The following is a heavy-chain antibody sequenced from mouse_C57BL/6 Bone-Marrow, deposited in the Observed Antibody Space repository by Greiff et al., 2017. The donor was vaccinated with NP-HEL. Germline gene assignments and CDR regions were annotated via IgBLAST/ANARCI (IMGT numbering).Heavy chain of an antibody. D-gene: IGHD2-10*02. Sequence: DVQLVESGPGLVKPSQSLSLTCSVTGYSITSGYYWNWIRRFPGNKLEWVGSISYDGSNNYSPSLKNRISITRDTSKNQFILKLNSVTAEDTATYYCARAYGNYLDYWGQGTTLTVSS. CDR3: ARAYGNYLDY. V-gene: IGHV3-6*01. J-gene: IGHJ2*01. CDR1: GYSITSGYY. CDR2: ISYDGSN.